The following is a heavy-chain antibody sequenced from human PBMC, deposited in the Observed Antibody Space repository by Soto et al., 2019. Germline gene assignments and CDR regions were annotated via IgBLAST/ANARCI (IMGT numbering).Heavy chain of an antibody. V-gene: IGHV4-59*01. Sequence: QVQLQESGPGLVKPSETLSLTCTVSGDSISSYYWSWIRQPPGKGLEWIGYIYYSGSTNYNPSLRSRVTRSVDPSKTQSSLRRGSVPAADTAVYYCARARGGYFHYWGQGTLVTVSS. J-gene: IGHJ4*02. CDR1: GDSISSYY. CDR3: ARARGGYFHY. CDR2: IYYSGST. D-gene: IGHD3-10*01.